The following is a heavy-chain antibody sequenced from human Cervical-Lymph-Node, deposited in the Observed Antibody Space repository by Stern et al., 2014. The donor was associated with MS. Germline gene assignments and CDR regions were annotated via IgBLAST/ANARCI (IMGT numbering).Heavy chain of an antibody. J-gene: IGHJ6*02. CDR1: GGSISSSSYY. D-gene: IGHD2-15*01. CDR2: IYYSGST. V-gene: IGHV4-39*01. Sequence: QVQLQESGPGLVKPSETLSLTCTVSGGSISSSSYYWGWIRQPPGKGLEWIGSIYYSGSTYYNPSLKSRVPISVDPSKTQFPLKLSSVTAADTAVYYCARRCGRRDGMDVWGQGTTVTVSS. CDR3: ARRCGRRDGMDV.